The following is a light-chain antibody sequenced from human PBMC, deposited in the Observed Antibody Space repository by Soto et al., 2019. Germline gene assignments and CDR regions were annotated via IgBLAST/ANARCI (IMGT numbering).Light chain of an antibody. CDR3: QQYNSYLRT. J-gene: IGKJ1*01. CDR1: QSISSW. Sequence: DIQMTQSPSTLSASVGDRVTITCRASQSISSWLAWYQQKPGKAPKLLIYDASSLESGVPSRFSGSGSGTEFTLTISSMQHDDFATYYCQQYNSYLRTFGQGTKVEIK. CDR2: DAS. V-gene: IGKV1-5*01.